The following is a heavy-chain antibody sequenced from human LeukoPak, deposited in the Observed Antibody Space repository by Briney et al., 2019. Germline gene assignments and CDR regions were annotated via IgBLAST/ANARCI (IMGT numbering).Heavy chain of an antibody. Sequence: GGSLRLSCAASGFTFSSYAMTWVRQAPGKGLEWVSVISGSGGSTYCADSVKGRFTISRDNSKNTLYLQMNSLRAEDTAVYYCAKDRAITIFGVVIYYFDYWGQGTLVTVSS. CDR2: ISGSGGST. J-gene: IGHJ4*02. CDR3: AKDRAITIFGVVIYYFDY. D-gene: IGHD3-3*01. V-gene: IGHV3-23*01. CDR1: GFTFSSYA.